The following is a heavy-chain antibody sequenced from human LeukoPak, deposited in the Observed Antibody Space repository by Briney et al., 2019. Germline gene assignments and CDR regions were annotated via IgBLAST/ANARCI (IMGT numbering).Heavy chain of an antibody. CDR1: GYTFTSYD. Sequence: ASVKVSCKASGYTFTSYDINWVRQATGQGLEWMGWMNPNSGNTGYAQKFQGRVTMTRNTSISTAYMELSSLRSEDTAVYYCARGPNSSGYYRVFYYYGMDVWGQGTTVTVSS. J-gene: IGHJ6*02. CDR2: MNPNSGNT. CDR3: ARGPNSSGYYRVFYYYGMDV. V-gene: IGHV1-8*01. D-gene: IGHD3-22*01.